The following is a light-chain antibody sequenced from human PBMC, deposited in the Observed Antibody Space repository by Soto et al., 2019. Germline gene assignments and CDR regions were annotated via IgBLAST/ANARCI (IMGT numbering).Light chain of an antibody. Sequence: QSVLTQPPSASGTPGQRVTISCSGSSSNIGSNTVNWYQQLPGTAPKLLIYSNNQRPSGVPYRFSGSNSGTSASLAISGLQSEDEADYYCAAWDDSLKGAVFGGGTQLTVL. CDR2: SNN. J-gene: IGLJ7*01. V-gene: IGLV1-44*01. CDR1: SSNIGSNT. CDR3: AAWDDSLKGAV.